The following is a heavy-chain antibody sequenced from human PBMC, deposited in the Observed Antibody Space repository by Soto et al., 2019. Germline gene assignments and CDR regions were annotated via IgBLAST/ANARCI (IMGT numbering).Heavy chain of an antibody. CDR1: GFTFSSYG. J-gene: IGHJ4*02. CDR3: AKAYGDYTQNYFDY. D-gene: IGHD4-17*01. V-gene: IGHV3-30*18. CDR2: ISYDGSNK. Sequence: QVQLVESGGGVVQPGRSLRLSCAASGFTFSSYGMHWVRQAPGKGLEWVAVISYDGSNKYYADSGKGRFTISRDNSKNTLYLQMNSLRAEDTAVYYCAKAYGDYTQNYFDYWGQGTLVTDSS.